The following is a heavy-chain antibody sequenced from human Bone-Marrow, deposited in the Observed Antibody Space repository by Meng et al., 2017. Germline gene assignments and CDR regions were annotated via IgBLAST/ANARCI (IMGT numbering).Heavy chain of an antibody. CDR3: AHAYYDSSGYYYAGYYFDY. CDR1: GFSLSTSGVG. J-gene: IGHJ4*02. Sequence: SGPTLVKPTQTLTLTCTFSGFSLSTSGVGVGWIRQPPGKALEWLALIYWDDDKRYSPSLKSRLTITKDTSKNQEVLTMTNMDPVDTATYYCAHAYYDSSGYYYAGYYFDYWGQGTLVTSPQ. D-gene: IGHD3-22*01. V-gene: IGHV2-5*02. CDR2: IYWDDDK.